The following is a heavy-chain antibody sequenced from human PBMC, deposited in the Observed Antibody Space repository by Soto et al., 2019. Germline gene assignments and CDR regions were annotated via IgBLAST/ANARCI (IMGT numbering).Heavy chain of an antibody. CDR1: GGSISSSSYY. Sequence: QLQLRESGPGLVKPSETLSLTCTVSGGSISSSSYYWGWIRQPPGKGLEWIGNIYYSGSAYYNPSLKSRVTISVDMSKNNFSLKLSSVTAADTAVYYCARRGVSGPVDYWGQGTLVTVSS. J-gene: IGHJ4*02. CDR3: ARRGVSGPVDY. CDR2: IYYSGSA. V-gene: IGHV4-39*02. D-gene: IGHD3-10*01.